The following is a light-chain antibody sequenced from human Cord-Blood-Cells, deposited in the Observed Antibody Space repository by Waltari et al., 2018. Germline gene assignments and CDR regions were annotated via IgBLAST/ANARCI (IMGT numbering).Light chain of an antibody. CDR3: SSYTSSSTLV. Sequence: QSALTQPASVSGSPGQSITISCTGTSSDVGGYNHVHWYQQHPGKAPKLMIYDVSNRPSGVSNRFSGSKSGNTASLTISGLQAEDEADYYCSSYTSSSTLVFGGGTKLTVL. CDR1: SSDVGGYNH. CDR2: DVS. V-gene: IGLV2-14*01. J-gene: IGLJ2*01.